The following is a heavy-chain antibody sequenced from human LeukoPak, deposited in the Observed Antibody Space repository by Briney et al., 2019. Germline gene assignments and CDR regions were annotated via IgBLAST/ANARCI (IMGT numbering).Heavy chain of an antibody. Sequence: AASAKVSCKASGYTFPGYYMHWVRQAPGQGLEWMGWINPNSGGTNYAQKFQGRVTMTRDTSISTAYMELSRLRSDDTAVYYCAREHSSSSGKVFDYWGQGTLVTVSS. D-gene: IGHD6-6*01. CDR1: GYTFPGYY. V-gene: IGHV1-2*02. CDR3: AREHSSSSGKVFDY. CDR2: INPNSGGT. J-gene: IGHJ4*02.